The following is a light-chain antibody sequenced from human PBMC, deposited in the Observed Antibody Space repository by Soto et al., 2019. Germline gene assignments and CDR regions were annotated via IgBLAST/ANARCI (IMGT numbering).Light chain of an antibody. J-gene: IGLJ1*01. CDR3: SSHTSSSTPYV. CDR1: SSDVGGYNY. Sequence: QSALTQPASVSGSPGESITISCTGTSSDVGGYNYVSWYQQHPGKAPKLMIYEVSNRPSGVSNRFSGSTSGNNASLTISGLQAQDDADYYCSSHTSSSTPYVFGTGTKLTVL. CDR2: EVS. V-gene: IGLV2-14*01.